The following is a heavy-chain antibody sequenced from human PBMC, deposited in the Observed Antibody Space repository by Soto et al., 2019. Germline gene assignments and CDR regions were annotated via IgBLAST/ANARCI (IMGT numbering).Heavy chain of an antibody. CDR2: ISGTGNTI. D-gene: IGHD3-10*01. J-gene: IGHJ1*01. V-gene: IGHV3-11*01. Sequence: QVQLVESGGGLVKPGGSLRLSCAASGFAFNDCYMSWIRQAPGKGLEWISYISGTGNTIYYADSVKGRFTISRDNAKNALYLQMNSLRAEDTAVYYCAREGNRFQHWGQGTLVTVSS. CDR3: AREGNRFQH. CDR1: GFAFNDCY.